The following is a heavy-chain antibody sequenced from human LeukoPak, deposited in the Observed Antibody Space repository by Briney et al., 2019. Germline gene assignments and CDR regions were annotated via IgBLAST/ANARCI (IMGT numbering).Heavy chain of an antibody. CDR2: INWSGVST. Sequence: GGSLRLSCAASGFSFDDYAMGWVRQAPGKGLEWVSGINWSGVSTGYADSVKGRFTISKDNTKNSLFLQLNSLRAEDTAFYYCAKGKDTLNPYWYFDVWGRGTLVSVSS. CDR3: AKGKDTLNPYWYFDV. D-gene: IGHD5-18*01. V-gene: IGHV3-20*04. CDR1: GFSFDDYA. J-gene: IGHJ2*01.